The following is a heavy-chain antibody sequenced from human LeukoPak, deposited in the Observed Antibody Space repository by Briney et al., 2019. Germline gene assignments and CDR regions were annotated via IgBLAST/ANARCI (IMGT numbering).Heavy chain of an antibody. D-gene: IGHD2-2*01. CDR2: IYYSGST. Sequence: PSETLSLTCTVSSDSISSSYWSWIRQPPGKGLEWIGYIYYSGSTNYNPSLKSRVAISVDTSKDQFSLKLNSVTAADTAVYYCARGYCSSTICCQYFHHWGQGTLVTVAS. V-gene: IGHV4-59*01. J-gene: IGHJ1*01. CDR1: SDSISSSY. CDR3: ARGYCSSTICCQYFHH.